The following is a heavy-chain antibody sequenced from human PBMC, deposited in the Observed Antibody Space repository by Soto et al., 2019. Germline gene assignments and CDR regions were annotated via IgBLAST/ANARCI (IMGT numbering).Heavy chain of an antibody. V-gene: IGHV3-66*01. CDR1: GFTVSSNY. CDR3: LRDLPIAAAGLDPDY. Sequence: EVQLVESGGGLVQPGGSLRLSCAASGFTVSSNYMSWVRQAPGKGLEWVSVIYSGGSTYYADSVKGRFTISRDNSQNPRYLHMYSPRADDTAVYYFLRDLPIAAAGLDPDYWGQGSLVTVSS. CDR2: IYSGGST. J-gene: IGHJ4*02. D-gene: IGHD6-13*01.